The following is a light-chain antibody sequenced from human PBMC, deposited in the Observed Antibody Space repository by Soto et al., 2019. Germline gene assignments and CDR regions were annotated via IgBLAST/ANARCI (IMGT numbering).Light chain of an antibody. CDR3: QQRSSWTRT. V-gene: IGKV3-11*01. J-gene: IGKJ1*01. CDR1: QSISSD. CDR2: DAS. Sequence: EIVSTQSPATLSLSPGERATLSCRASQSISSDLAWYQQKPGQAPRLFIYDASNRATGIPARFRGSGSGTDFTLTISTLEPEDFAVYYCQQRSSWTRTFGQGTKV.